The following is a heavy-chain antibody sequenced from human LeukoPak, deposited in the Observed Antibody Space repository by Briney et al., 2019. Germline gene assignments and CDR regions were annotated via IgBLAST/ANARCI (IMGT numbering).Heavy chain of an antibody. CDR1: GFTFSSYA. V-gene: IGHV3-23*01. Sequence: GGSLRLSCAASGFTFSSYAMSWVRQAPGKGLEWVSAISGSGGSTYYADSVKGRFTISRDNSKNTLYLQMNSLRAEDTAVYYCAKELWFGELARGDAFDIWGQGTMVTVPS. D-gene: IGHD3-10*01. J-gene: IGHJ3*02. CDR3: AKELWFGELARGDAFDI. CDR2: ISGSGGST.